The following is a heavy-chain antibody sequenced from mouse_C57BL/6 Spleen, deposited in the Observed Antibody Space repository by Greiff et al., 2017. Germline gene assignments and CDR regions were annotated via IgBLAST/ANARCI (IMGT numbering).Heavy chain of an antibody. CDR3: ASQHYYGCGLGFAY. J-gene: IGHJ3*01. V-gene: IGHV1-80*01. CDR2: IYPGDGDT. D-gene: IGHD1-1*01. CDR1: GYAFSSYW. Sequence: LVESGAELVKPGASVKISCKASGYAFSSYWMNWVKQRPGKGLEWIGQIYPGDGDTNYNGKFKGKATLTADKASSTAYMQLSSLTSEDSAVYFCASQHYYGCGLGFAYWGQGTLVTVSA.